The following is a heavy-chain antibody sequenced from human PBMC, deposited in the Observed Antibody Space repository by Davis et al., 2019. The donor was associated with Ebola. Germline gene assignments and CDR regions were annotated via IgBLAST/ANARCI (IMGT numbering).Heavy chain of an antibody. J-gene: IGHJ4*02. V-gene: IGHV1-69*13. Sequence: SVKVSCKASGGTFSSYAISWVRQAPGQGLEWMGGIIPIFGTANYAQKFQGRVTITADESTSTAYMELSSLRSEDTAVYYCARGGEEMAPNDYWGQGTLVTVSS. D-gene: IGHD5-24*01. CDR1: GGTFSSYA. CDR2: IIPIFGTA. CDR3: ARGGEEMAPNDY.